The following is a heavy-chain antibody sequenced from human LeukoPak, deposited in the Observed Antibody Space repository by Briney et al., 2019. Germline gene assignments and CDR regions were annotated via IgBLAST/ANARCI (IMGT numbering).Heavy chain of an antibody. CDR3: AKGRDKYQLLSKNWSDP. CDR2: ISWNSGSI. CDR1: GFTFDDYA. D-gene: IGHD2-2*01. V-gene: IGHV3-9*01. Sequence: GRSLRLSCAASGFTFDDYAMHWVRQAPGKGLEWVSGISWNSGSIGYADSVKGRFTISRDNAKNSLYLQMNSLRAEDTALYYCAKGRDKYQLLSKNWSDPWGQGTLVTVSS. J-gene: IGHJ5*02.